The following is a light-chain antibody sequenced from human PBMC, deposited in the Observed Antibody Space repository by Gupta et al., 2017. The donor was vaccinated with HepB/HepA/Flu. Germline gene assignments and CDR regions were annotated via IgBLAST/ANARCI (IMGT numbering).Light chain of an antibody. CDR1: SSDVGNYNL. V-gene: IGLV2-23*02. CDR3: CSYAGSSTYVV. CDR2: EVN. Sequence: QSALTQPASVSGSPGHSLTISCTGTSSDVGNYNLVSWYQHHPGKAPKLMIYEVNERPSGVSNRFSGSKSGNTASLTISGLQAEDEADYYCCSYAGSSTYVVFGGGTKLTVL. J-gene: IGLJ2*01.